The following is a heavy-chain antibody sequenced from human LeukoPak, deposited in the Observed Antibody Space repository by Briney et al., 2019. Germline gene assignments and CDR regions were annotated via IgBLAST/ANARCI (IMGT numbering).Heavy chain of an antibody. CDR1: GFTVSSNY. V-gene: IGHV3-53*01. D-gene: IGHD6-13*01. Sequence: GGSLRLSCAASGFTVSSNYMSWVRQAPGKGLEWVSVIYSGGSTYYADSVKGRFTISRDNSKNTLYLQMNSLRAEDTAVYYCARDRRGIAAAGTHFDYWGQGTLVTASS. CDR2: IYSGGST. CDR3: ARDRRGIAAAGTHFDY. J-gene: IGHJ4*02.